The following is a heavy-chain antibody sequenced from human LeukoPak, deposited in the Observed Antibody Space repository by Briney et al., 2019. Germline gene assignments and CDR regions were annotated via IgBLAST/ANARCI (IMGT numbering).Heavy chain of an antibody. V-gene: IGHV4-39*01. Sequence: SETLSLTCTVSGGSISSSSYYWGWIRQPPGKGLEWIGSIYYSGSTYYNPSLKSRVTISVDTSRNQFSLKPSSVTAADTAVYYCARHREGPNYYYMDVWGKGTTVTVSS. CDR1: GGSISSSSYY. CDR2: IYYSGST. CDR3: ARHREGPNYYYMDV. J-gene: IGHJ6*03.